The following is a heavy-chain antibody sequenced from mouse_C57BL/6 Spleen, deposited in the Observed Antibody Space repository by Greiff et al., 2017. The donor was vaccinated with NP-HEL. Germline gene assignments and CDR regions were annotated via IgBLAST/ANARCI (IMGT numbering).Heavy chain of an antibody. V-gene: IGHV1-55*01. J-gene: IGHJ4*01. CDR1: GYTFTSYW. D-gene: IGHD2-10*02. CDR2: IYPGSGST. CDR3: AGQVCYAMDY. Sequence: QVQLQQPGAELVKPGASVKMSCKASGYTFTSYWLTWVKQRPGQGLEWIGDIYPGSGSTNYNEKFKSKATLTVDTSSSTAYMHLSSRTSEDSAVYFCAGQVCYAMDYWGQGTSVTGSS.